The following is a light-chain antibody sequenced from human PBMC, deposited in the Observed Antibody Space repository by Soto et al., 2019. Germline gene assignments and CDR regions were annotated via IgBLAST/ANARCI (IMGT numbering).Light chain of an antibody. Sequence: QSALTQPASVSGSPGQSIAISCTGTSSNVGGYNFFSWYQQHPGKAPKLLIYEVNKRPSGVSNRFSGSKSDNTASLTISGLQAEDEADYDCCAYGGDRIFGGGTKVTVL. CDR2: EVN. J-gene: IGLJ2*01. CDR1: SSNVGGYNF. CDR3: CAYGGDRI. V-gene: IGLV2-23*02.